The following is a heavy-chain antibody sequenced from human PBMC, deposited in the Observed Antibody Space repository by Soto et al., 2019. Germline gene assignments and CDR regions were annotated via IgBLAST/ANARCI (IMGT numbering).Heavy chain of an antibody. J-gene: IGHJ3*02. V-gene: IGHV1-8*01. D-gene: IGHD3-9*01. Sequence: ASVKVSCKASGYTFTSYDINWVRQATGQGLEWMGWMNPNSGNTGYAQKFQGRVTMTRNTSISTAYMELSSLRSEGTAVYYCASSTGLRYFDWLLDAFDIWGQGTMVTVSS. CDR1: GYTFTSYD. CDR2: MNPNSGNT. CDR3: ASSTGLRYFDWLLDAFDI.